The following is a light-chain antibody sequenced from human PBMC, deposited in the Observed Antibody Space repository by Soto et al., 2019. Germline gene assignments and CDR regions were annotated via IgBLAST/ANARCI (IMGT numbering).Light chain of an antibody. CDR1: QGIANH. V-gene: IGKV1-27*01. Sequence: DIQMTQSPSSLSASLGDRVTITCRASQGIANHLAWYQQKPGKVPKVLIYDASTLQSGVPSRFSGSGSGTDFTLTISSLQPEDVATYYCQKYNRAPWTFGQGTKVDIK. J-gene: IGKJ1*01. CDR3: QKYNRAPWT. CDR2: DAS.